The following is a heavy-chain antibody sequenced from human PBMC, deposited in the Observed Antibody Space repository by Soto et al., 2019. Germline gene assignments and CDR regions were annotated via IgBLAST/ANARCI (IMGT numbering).Heavy chain of an antibody. J-gene: IGHJ2*01. V-gene: IGHV3-48*02. CDR2: ISSGSNTI. CDR1: GFTFSSYS. D-gene: IGHD6-19*01. CDR3: ARWGGWYGVWNWYFDV. Sequence: GGSLRLSCAASGFTFSSYSMNWVRQAPGKGQEWVSYISSGSNTIYYADSVKGRFTISRDNAKNSLYLQMNSLRDEDTVVYYYARWGGWYGVWNWYFDVWGRGTLVTVSS.